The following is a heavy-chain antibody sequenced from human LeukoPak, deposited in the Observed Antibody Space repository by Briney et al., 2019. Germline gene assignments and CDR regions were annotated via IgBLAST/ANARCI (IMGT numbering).Heavy chain of an antibody. CDR2: IYHGGST. J-gene: IGHJ5*02. D-gene: IGHD2-15*01. CDR3: ARVIYRSGGSCYDGAWFDP. V-gene: IGHV4-38-2*01. CDR1: GYSISSGYY. Sequence: SETLSLTCGVSGYSISSGYYWGWIRQPPGKGLEWIGSIYHGGSTYYNPSLKSRVTISVDTSKNQFSLKLSSLTAADTAVYYCARVIYRSGGSCYDGAWFDPWGQGTLVTVSS.